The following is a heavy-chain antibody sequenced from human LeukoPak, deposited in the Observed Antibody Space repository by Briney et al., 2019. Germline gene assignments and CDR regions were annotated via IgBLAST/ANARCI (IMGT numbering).Heavy chain of an antibody. J-gene: IGHJ4*02. Sequence: PSETLSLTCTVSGYSISSGYYWGWIRQPPGKGLEWIGSIYHSGSTYYNPSLKSRVTISVDTSKNQFSLKLSSVTAADTAVYYCARGTNVVVVTAVFDYWGQGTLVTVSS. V-gene: IGHV4-38-2*02. CDR1: GYSISSGYY. CDR2: IYHSGST. CDR3: ARGTNVVVVTAVFDY. D-gene: IGHD2-21*02.